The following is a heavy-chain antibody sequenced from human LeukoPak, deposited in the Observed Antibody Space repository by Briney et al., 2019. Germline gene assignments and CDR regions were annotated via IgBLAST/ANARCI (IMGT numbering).Heavy chain of an antibody. Sequence: SETLSLTCTVSGGSISSSSYYWGWIRQPPGKGLEWIGSIYYSGSTYYNPSLKSRVTISVDTSKNQFSLKLSSVTAADTAVYYCARELDCSNTSCEVGGGFDYWGQGTLVTVSS. D-gene: IGHD2-2*01. J-gene: IGHJ4*02. CDR2: IYYSGST. V-gene: IGHV4-39*01. CDR1: GGSISSSSYY. CDR3: ARELDCSNTSCEVGGGFDY.